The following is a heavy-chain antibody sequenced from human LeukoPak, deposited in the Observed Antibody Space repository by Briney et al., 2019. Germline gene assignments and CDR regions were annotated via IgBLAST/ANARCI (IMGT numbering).Heavy chain of an antibody. Sequence: GVSLRLSCAASGFTFSSYDMNWVRQAPGKGLEWGSYISSSGSNIYNADSVKGRFTISRDNAKNSLYLQMNSLRAEDTAVYYCARERGYSGYDYFIDSPSDYWGQGTLVTVSS. J-gene: IGHJ4*02. CDR1: GFTFSSYD. D-gene: IGHD5-12*01. CDR3: ARERGYSGYDYFIDSPSDY. CDR2: ISSSGSNI. V-gene: IGHV3-48*03.